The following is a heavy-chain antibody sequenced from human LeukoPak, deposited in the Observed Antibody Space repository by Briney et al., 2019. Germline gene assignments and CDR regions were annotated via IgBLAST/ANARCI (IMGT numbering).Heavy chain of an antibody. CDR2: IKSKTDGGTT. J-gene: IGHJ3*02. CDR1: GFTFSNAW. V-gene: IGHV3-15*01. CDR3: ARDGHNWNYGIGHDAFDI. D-gene: IGHD1-7*01. Sequence: GGSLRLSCAASGFTFSNAWMSWVRQTPGKGLEWVGRIKSKTDGGTTDYAAPVKGRFTISRDNSKNTLYLQMNSLRAEDTAVYYCARDGHNWNYGIGHDAFDIWGQGTMVTVSS.